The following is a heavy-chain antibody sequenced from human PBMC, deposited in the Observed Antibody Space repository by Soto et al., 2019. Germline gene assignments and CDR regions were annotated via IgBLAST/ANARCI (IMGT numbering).Heavy chain of an antibody. D-gene: IGHD3-3*01. J-gene: IGHJ6*02. CDR2: IYPSGAS. CDR3: ARATFGAVLHLEV. Sequence: QVRLQESGSGLVKPSQTLYLTCAVSGASICTPGYTWSWIRQPPGKGLEWIGYIYPSGASTYNPSLKSRVTISLDASRNRFSLSVGSVTAADTAVYYCARATFGAVLHLEVWGQGTTVTVSS. V-gene: IGHV4-30-2*01. CDR1: GASICTPGYT.